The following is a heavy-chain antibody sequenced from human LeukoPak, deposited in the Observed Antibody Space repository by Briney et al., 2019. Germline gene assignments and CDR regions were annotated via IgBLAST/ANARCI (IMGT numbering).Heavy chain of an antibody. V-gene: IGHV1-2*02. Sequence: GAVKVSCKASGYTFTGYYMHWVRQAPGQGLEWMGWINPNSGDTHYAQKFQGRVTMTRDTSISTAYMELSRLRSDDTAVYYCARDLSGIAAAGTYLRYYYYYGIDVWGQGTTVTVSS. J-gene: IGHJ6*02. CDR3: ARDLSGIAAAGTYLRYYYYYGIDV. CDR1: GYTFTGYY. CDR2: INPNSGDT. D-gene: IGHD6-13*01.